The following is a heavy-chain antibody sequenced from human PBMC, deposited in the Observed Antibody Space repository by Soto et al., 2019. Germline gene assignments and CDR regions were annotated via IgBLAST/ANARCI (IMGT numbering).Heavy chain of an antibody. CDR2: IYYSGST. CDR1: GGSISSGGYY. CDR3: ARATSGWFGELFARYFDY. D-gene: IGHD3-10*01. J-gene: IGHJ4*02. Sequence: SETLSLTCTVSGGSISSGGYYWSWIRQHPGKGLEWIGYIYYSGSTYYNPSLKSRVTISVDTSKNQFSLKLSSVTAADTAVYYCARATSGWFGELFARYFDYWGQGTLVTVSS. V-gene: IGHV4-31*03.